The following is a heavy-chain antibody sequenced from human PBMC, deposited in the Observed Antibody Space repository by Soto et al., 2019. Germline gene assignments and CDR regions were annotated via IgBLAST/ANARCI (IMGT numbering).Heavy chain of an antibody. CDR3: ARVPPPDCSGGSCYPYNWFDP. CDR2: IIPIFGTA. J-gene: IGHJ5*02. D-gene: IGHD2-15*01. Sequence: SVKVSCKASGGTFSSYAISWVRQAPGQGLEWMGGIIPIFGTANYAQEFQGRVTITADESTSTAYMELSSLRSEDTAVYYCARVPPPDCSGGSCYPYNWFDPWGQGTLVTVSS. CDR1: GGTFSSYA. V-gene: IGHV1-69*13.